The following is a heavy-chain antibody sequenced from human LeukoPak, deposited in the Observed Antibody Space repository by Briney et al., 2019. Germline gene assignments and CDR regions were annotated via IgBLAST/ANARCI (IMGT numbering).Heavy chain of an antibody. J-gene: IGHJ4*02. CDR2: IYYSGRT. D-gene: IGHD1-26*01. CDR3: ARQEEDYSGSRLDY. Sequence: SESLSLTCTVPGGSISSSSYSSGWSRQPPGKGMEWLGSIYYSGRTYYNPSLQNRVTISVDTSKNQFSLKLSSVTGADTAVYYCARQEEDYSGSRLDYWGQGTLVTVSS. V-gene: IGHV4-39*01. CDR1: GGSISSSSYS.